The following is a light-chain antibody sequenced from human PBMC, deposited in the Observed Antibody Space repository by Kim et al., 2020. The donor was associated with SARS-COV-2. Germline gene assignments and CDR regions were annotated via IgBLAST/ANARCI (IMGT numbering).Light chain of an antibody. J-gene: IGKJ5*01. CDR3: QQYGNTRAT. CDR1: QSVYHNQ. V-gene: IGKV3-20*01. CDR2: GAS. Sequence: PGQRATLSCTASQSVYHNQLAWYQQKPGQAPSLLIYGASTRATGIPERFSGSGSGTDFTLAISRLEPEDFAVYYCQQYGNTRATFGQGTRLEIK.